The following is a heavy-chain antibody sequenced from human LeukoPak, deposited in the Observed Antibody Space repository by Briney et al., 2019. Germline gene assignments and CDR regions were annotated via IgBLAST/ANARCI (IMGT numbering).Heavy chain of an antibody. D-gene: IGHD3-3*01. Sequence: PSETLSLTCTVSGGSISSYYWSWIRQPPEKGLEWLGYIYYSGSTYYNPSLKSRVTISVDTSKNQFSLKLSSVTAADTAVYYCAGYQNYDFWSGYPPRSWYFDLWGRGTLVTVSS. CDR3: AGYQNYDFWSGYPPRSWYFDL. V-gene: IGHV4-59*04. J-gene: IGHJ2*01. CDR2: IYYSGST. CDR1: GGSISSYY.